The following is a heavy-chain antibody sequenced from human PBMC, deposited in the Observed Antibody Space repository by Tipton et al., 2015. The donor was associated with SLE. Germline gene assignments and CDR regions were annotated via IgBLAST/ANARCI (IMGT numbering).Heavy chain of an antibody. D-gene: IGHD6-19*01. CDR3: ARSGPAVAGPLRY. J-gene: IGHJ4*02. CDR1: GGSFSGYY. CDR2: INHSGST. Sequence: GLVKPSETLSLTCAVYGGSFSGYYWSWIRQPPGKGLEWIGEINHSGSTNYNPSLKSRVTISVDTSKNQFSLKLSSVTAADTAVYYCARSGPAVAGPLRYWGQGTLVTVSS. V-gene: IGHV4-34*01.